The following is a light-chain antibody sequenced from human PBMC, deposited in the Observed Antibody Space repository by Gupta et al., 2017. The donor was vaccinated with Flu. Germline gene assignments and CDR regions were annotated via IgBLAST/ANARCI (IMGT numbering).Light chain of an antibody. CDR1: WSNIGSNT. Sequence: QSTLTQPPAASGAPGQTVTISCSGGWSNIGSNTVNWYQQLPGADQKLGIEANKQRPSGVHDRFACYKSGTYDSPDIDGLQSEDEAEDDCASWDHSMNGRGVVGGGTKLTVL. J-gene: IGLJ3*02. CDR3: ASWDHSMNGRGV. CDR2: ANK. V-gene: IGLV1-44*01.